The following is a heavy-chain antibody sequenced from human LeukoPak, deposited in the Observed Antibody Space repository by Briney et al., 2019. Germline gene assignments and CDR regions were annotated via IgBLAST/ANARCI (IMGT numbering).Heavy chain of an antibody. D-gene: IGHD5-12*01. CDR2: IFYSGST. V-gene: IGHV4-59*01. Sequence: SETLSLTCTVSGGSISTYYWSWIRQPPGKGLEWIGYIFYSGSTSYNPSLKSRVTISVDTSKNQVSLKLSSVTAADTAVYYCAREDRGYSGYFDYWGQGTLVTVSS. CDR3: AREDRGYSGYFDY. CDR1: GGSISTYY. J-gene: IGHJ4*02.